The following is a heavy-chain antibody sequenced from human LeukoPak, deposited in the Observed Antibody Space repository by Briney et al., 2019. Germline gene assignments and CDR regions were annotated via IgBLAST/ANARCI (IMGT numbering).Heavy chain of an antibody. Sequence: PSETLSLTCTVSGGSISSGDYYWSWIRQPPGKGLGWIGYIYYTGSTYYNPSLNSRVTISVDTSKNQFSLKLSSVTAAATAVYYCARDQGYYDSSGYVDDYWGQGTLVTVSS. V-gene: IGHV4-30-4*08. J-gene: IGHJ4*02. CDR1: GGSISSGDYY. D-gene: IGHD3-22*01. CDR3: ARDQGYYDSSGYVDDY. CDR2: IYYTGST.